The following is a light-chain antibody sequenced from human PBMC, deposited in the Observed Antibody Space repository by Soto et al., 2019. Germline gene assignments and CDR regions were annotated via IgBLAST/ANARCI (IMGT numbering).Light chain of an antibody. V-gene: IGKV3-11*01. CDR2: DAS. CDR3: QQRSNWPLT. CDR1: QGIGRY. Sequence: EIVLTQSPGTLSLSPGESATLSCRASQGIGRYLAWFQQKPGQAPRLLIYDASTSATGIPDRFSGSGSGTDLHLTISSLEPEDFTVYYCQQRSNWPLTFGPGTKVEIK. J-gene: IGKJ3*01.